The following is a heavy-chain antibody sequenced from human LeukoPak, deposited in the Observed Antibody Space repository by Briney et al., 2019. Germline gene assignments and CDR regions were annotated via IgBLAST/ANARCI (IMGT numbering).Heavy chain of an antibody. CDR2: ISSYSGNT. CDR1: GNTLSNYG. V-gene: IGHV1-18*01. D-gene: IGHD3-10*01. Sequence: ASVKVSCKASGNTLSNYGISWVRQAPGQGLEWMGWISSYSGNTNYAQRLQGRVTVTTDTSTNTVYMELRSLRSDDTAVYYCARDPGMIRGVIIDFWGQGTLVTVSS. CDR3: ARDPGMIRGVIIDF. J-gene: IGHJ4*02.